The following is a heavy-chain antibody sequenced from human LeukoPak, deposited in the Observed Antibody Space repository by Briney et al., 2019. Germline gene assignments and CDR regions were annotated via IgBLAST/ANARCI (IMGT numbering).Heavy chain of an antibody. J-gene: IGHJ6*02. CDR1: GGSFSGYY. CDR3: ARTNSGPMDV. D-gene: IGHD4-23*01. Sequence: SETLSLTCAVYGGSFSGYYWSWIRQPPGKGLEWIGEINHSGSTNYNPSLKSRVTISVDTSKSQFSLKLSSVTAADTAVYYCARTNSGPMDVWGQGTTVTVSS. V-gene: IGHV4-34*01. CDR2: INHSGST.